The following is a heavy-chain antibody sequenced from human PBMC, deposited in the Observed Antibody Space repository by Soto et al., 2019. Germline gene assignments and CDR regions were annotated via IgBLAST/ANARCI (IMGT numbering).Heavy chain of an antibody. CDR1: GFTFSNYA. V-gene: IGHV3-23*01. Sequence: PGGSLRLSCAASGFTFSNYAMTWVRQAPGKGLEWVSAISGSGGSTYYADSVRGRFTISRDDSKNTLYLQMNSLKTEDTAVYYCTTDLWRIAVVVGSTGYFNPWGQGTPVTVSS. CDR3: TTDLWRIAVVVGSTGYFNP. J-gene: IGHJ5*02. D-gene: IGHD2-15*01. CDR2: ISGSGGST.